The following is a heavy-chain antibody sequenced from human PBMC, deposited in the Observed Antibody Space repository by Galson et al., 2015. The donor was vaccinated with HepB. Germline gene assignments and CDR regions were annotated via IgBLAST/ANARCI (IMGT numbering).Heavy chain of an antibody. CDR1: GDSVSSDDST. CDR3: VRDRDRDAYYLDY. CDR2: TYYTSKWHN. D-gene: IGHD5-24*01. J-gene: IGHJ4*02. Sequence: CAISGDSVSSDDSTWNWIRLSPSRGLEWLGRTYYTSKWHNDYAVSVKSRIIINPDTSKNQFSLHLRSVTPEDTAVYYCVRDRDRDAYYLDYWGQGTVVIVSS. V-gene: IGHV6-1*01.